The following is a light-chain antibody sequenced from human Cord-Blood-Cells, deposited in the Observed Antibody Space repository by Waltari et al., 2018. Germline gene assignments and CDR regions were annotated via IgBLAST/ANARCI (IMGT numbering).Light chain of an antibody. J-gene: IGLJ1*01. V-gene: IGLV2-14*01. CDR2: EVR. Sequence: QSALTQPASVHGSPGQSITISCTGTSSDVGGYNYVSWYQQHPGKAPKLIIYEVRNRPSGVSNRFSGSKSGNTASLTISGLQAEDEADYYCSSYTSSSTLYVFGTGTKVTVL. CDR1: SSDVGGYNY. CDR3: SSYTSSSTLYV.